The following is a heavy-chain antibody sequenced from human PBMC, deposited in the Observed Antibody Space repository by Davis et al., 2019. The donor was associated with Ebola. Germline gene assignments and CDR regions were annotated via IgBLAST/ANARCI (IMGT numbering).Heavy chain of an antibody. D-gene: IGHD2-15*01. CDR1: GYTFPTDF. J-gene: IGHJ5*02. Sequence: ASVQVSCKASGYTFPTDFFNWLRQATAHGREWMGWMNPDSGNTGYAQKFQGRVTMTRDTSITTAYMELSSLSSDDTAVYYCTRGIARRRSGSWFDPWGQGTPVTVSS. CDR3: TRGIARRRSGSWFDP. CDR2: MNPDSGNT. V-gene: IGHV1-8*01.